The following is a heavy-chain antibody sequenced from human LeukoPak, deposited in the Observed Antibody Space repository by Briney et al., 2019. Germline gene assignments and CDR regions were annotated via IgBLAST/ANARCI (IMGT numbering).Heavy chain of an antibody. J-gene: IGHJ4*02. CDR3: AKEAVRDMAYDY. Sequence: GGSLRLSCAAAGFTFSSYAMSWVRQAPGKGLEWVLAISGSASSTYYADSVKGRFTTSRDNSKNTLYLQMNSLRADDTAVYYCAKEAVRDMAYDYWGQGTLVIVSS. D-gene: IGHD2-15*01. V-gene: IGHV3-23*01. CDR2: ISGSASST. CDR1: GFTFSSYA.